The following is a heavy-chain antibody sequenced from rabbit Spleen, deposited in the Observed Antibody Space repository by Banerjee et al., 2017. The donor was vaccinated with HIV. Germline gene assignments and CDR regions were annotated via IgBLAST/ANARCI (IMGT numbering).Heavy chain of an antibody. CDR3: ARDTATSFSSYGMDL. Sequence: QSLEESGGDLVKPGASLTLTCNASGFDFSSSDYICWVRQAPGKGLEWISCIYPGSSGTTYYASWAKGRFTISKTSSTTVTLQMTSLTAADTATYFCARDTATSFSSYGMDLWGQGTLVTVS. CDR2: IYPGSSGTT. CDR1: GFDFSSSDY. V-gene: IGHV1S40*01. J-gene: IGHJ6*01. D-gene: IGHD1-1*01.